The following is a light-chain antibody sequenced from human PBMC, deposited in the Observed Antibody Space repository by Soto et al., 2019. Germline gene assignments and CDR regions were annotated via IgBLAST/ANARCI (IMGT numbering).Light chain of an antibody. V-gene: IGKV1-39*01. Sequence: DIQMTQSPSSLSASVGDRVTITCRASQSISSYLNWYQQKPGKAPQLLIYSASHLQSGVPSRFSGGGYGTDFILTISSLQPEDSAIYFCQQSITAPLTFGGGTKVEIK. CDR1: QSISSY. CDR3: QQSITAPLT. J-gene: IGKJ4*01. CDR2: SAS.